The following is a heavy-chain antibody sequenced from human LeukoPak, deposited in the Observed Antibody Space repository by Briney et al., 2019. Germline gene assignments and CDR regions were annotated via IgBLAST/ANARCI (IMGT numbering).Heavy chain of an antibody. CDR1: GDSVSRNSAA. J-gene: IGHJ3*02. Sequence: SQTFSLTCAISGDSVSRNSAAWDWIRQSPSRGLEWLGRTYYRSKWYNDYAVSVKSRITINHQPSKHQFYLQLNSVTPEDTAVYYCARFYYDTSGHGAFDIWGQGTMVTVSS. V-gene: IGHV6-1*01. D-gene: IGHD3-22*01. CDR2: TYYRSKWYN. CDR3: ARFYYDTSGHGAFDI.